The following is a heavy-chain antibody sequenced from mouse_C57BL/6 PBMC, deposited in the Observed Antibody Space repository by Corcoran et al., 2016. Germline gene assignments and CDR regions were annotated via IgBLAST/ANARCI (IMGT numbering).Heavy chain of an antibody. CDR2: IKVKSDNYGA. CDR1: GLPFSNYR. Sequence: QVQLLETGGGLVRPGNSLKLSCVTSGLPFSNYRKHWLRQPPGKRLVWIAVIKVKSDNYGANYAESVKGRFAISRDVSKSSFYLEMNRLREEDTATYFCSRGNSEGFPYWGQGTLVTVSA. J-gene: IGHJ3*01. D-gene: IGHD2-1*01. CDR3: SRGNSEGFPY. V-gene: IGHV13-2*01.